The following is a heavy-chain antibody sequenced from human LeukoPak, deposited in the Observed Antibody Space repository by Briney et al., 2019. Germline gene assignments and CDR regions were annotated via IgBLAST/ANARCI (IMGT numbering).Heavy chain of an antibody. CDR2: IYSDGSA. CDR1: GFAVISNY. V-gene: IGHV3-53*01. CDR3: ARGVTVRGGRFDI. D-gene: IGHD3-22*01. J-gene: IGHJ3*02. Sequence: PGGSLRLSCAASGFAVISNYMNWVRQAPGKGLEWVSLIYSDGSAYYADSVKGRFIISRDNSKNTLDLQMNSLRAEDTAVYFCARGVTVRGGRFDIWGQGTMVTVSS.